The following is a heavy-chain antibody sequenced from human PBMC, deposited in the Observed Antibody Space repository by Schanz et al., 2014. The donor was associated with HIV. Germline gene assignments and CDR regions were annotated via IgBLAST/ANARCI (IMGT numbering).Heavy chain of an antibody. CDR1: GFSLNRYS. V-gene: IGHV3-48*02. J-gene: IGHJ3*02. D-gene: IGHD3-22*01. Sequence: EVQMVESGGGLVQPGGSLRLSCAASGFSLNRYSVNWVRQTPGKGLEWISYISSSGSTRHYADSMKGRFTISRDNAKNFVYLQMNSLRDEDTAVYYCVHDDSDNDGFDMWGQGTMVTVSS. CDR3: VHDDSDNDGFDM. CDR2: ISSSGSTR.